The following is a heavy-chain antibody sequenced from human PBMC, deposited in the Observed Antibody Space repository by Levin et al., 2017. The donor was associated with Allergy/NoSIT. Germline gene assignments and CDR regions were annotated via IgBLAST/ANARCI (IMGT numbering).Heavy chain of an antibody. J-gene: IGHJ4*02. Sequence: PSETLSLTCAASGFTVSSNYMSWVRQAPGKGLEWVSVIYSGGSTYYADSVKGRFTISRDNSKNTLYLQMNSLRAEDTAVYYCARAHWNPSQSDYWGQGTLVTVSS. D-gene: IGHD1-1*01. CDR1: GFTVSSNY. V-gene: IGHV3-53*01. CDR2: IYSGGST. CDR3: ARAHWNPSQSDY.